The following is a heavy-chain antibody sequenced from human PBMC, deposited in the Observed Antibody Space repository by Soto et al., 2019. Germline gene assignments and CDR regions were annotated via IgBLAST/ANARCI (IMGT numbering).Heavy chain of an antibody. D-gene: IGHD3-22*01. Sequence: SETLSLTCTVSGGSISSGGYYWSWIRQHPGKGLEWIGYIYYSGSTYYNPSLKSRVTISVDTSKNQFSLKLSSVTAADTAVYDCARVVSSGEYFDYWGQGTLVTVSS. J-gene: IGHJ4*02. CDR3: ARVVSSGEYFDY. CDR1: GGSISSGGYY. V-gene: IGHV4-31*03. CDR2: IYYSGST.